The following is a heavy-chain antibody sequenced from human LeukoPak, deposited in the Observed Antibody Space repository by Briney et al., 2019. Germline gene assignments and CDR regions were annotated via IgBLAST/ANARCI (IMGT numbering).Heavy chain of an antibody. J-gene: IGHJ5*02. Sequence: SETLSLTCTVSGVSISSGGYYWSWIRQHPGKGLEWIGYVYYSGGTYYNPSLKSRATISIDTSRNQFSLKLSSVTAADTAIYYCARDDYGNWFDPWGQGTLVIVSS. V-gene: IGHV4-31*03. D-gene: IGHD4-17*01. CDR1: GVSISSGGYY. CDR3: ARDDYGNWFDP. CDR2: VYYSGGT.